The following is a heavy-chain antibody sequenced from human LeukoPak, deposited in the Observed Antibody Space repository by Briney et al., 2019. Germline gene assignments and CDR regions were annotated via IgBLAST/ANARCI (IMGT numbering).Heavy chain of an antibody. CDR2: IIPIFGTA. D-gene: IGHD3-10*01. Sequence: ASVKVSCKASGGTFSSYAISWVRQATGQGLEWMGGIIPIFGTANYAQKFQGRVTITADESTSTAYMELSSLRSEDTAVYYCARDLSGLPFDPWGQGTLVTVSS. J-gene: IGHJ5*02. CDR3: ARDLSGLPFDP. CDR1: GGTFSSYA. V-gene: IGHV1-69*13.